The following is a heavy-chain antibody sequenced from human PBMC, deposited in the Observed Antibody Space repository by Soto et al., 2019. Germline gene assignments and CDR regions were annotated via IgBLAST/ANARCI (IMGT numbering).Heavy chain of an antibody. CDR2: INHSGST. CDR3: ARDPNWFDP. J-gene: IGHJ5*02. Sequence: QVQLQQWGAGLLKPSETLSLTCAVYGGSFSDYYWSWIRQPPGKGLEWIGEINHSGSTNYNPSLKSRITISVDTSQTQFSLKLSSVTAADTAVYYCARDPNWFDPWGQGTLVTVSS. V-gene: IGHV4-34*01. CDR1: GGSFSDYY.